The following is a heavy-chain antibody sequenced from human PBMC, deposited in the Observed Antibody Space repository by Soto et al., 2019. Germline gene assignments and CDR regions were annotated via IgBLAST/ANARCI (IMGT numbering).Heavy chain of an antibody. J-gene: IGHJ5*01. CDR3: TKNSTSWYDS. Sequence: QVQLVQSGAELKKPGASVQVSCKASGYTFNNYGISWVRQAPGQGLEWMGWISVYNGYANYAQKLQGRVLMTADTSTNTAYMELSSLRSDDTAMYYCTKNSTSWYDSWGQGSLVTVSS. V-gene: IGHV1-18*01. CDR2: ISVYNGYA. D-gene: IGHD2-2*01. CDR1: GYTFNNYG.